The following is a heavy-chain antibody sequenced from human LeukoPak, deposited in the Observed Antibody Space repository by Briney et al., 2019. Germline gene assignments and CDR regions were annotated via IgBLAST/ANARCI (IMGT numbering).Heavy chain of an antibody. CDR1: GFTFSKYR. V-gene: IGHV3-30*02. J-gene: IGHJ4*02. Sequence: GGSLRLSCAASGFTFSKYRMHWVREAPGKGREGVAFIRSDGSNTHYAASVKGLFTISKDNSKNMLYLLMTSLRAEDTAVYYCANQCGGSCSFDYCGQRTLGTVSS. D-gene: IGHD2-21*01. CDR2: IRSDGSNT. CDR3: ANQCGGSCSFDY.